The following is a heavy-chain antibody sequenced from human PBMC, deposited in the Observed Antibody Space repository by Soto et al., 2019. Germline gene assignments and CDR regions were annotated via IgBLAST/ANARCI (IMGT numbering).Heavy chain of an antibody. D-gene: IGHD6-13*01. CDR3: GRDAGRRFDY. Sequence: EVQLVESGGGLVQPGGSLRLSCAAPGFTFSSYWMTWARQAPGKGLEWVASMNRDGSEKRYVDSVEGRFTISRDNAKSSLFLQMNSLSPDDTAVYYCGRDAGRRFDYWGQGSLVTVSS. J-gene: IGHJ4*02. CDR2: MNRDGSEK. V-gene: IGHV3-7*01. CDR1: GFTFSSYW.